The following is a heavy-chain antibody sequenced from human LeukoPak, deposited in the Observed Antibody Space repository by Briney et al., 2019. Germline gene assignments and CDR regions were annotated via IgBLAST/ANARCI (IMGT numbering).Heavy chain of an antibody. V-gene: IGHV4-39*07. CDR2: IYYSGST. J-gene: IGHJ6*02. CDR3: AREVAGHYYYYGMDV. CDR1: GGSISSSSYY. D-gene: IGHD6-19*01. Sequence: TSETLSLTCTVSGGSISSSSYYWGWIRQPPGKGLEWIGSIYYSGSTYYNPSLKSRVTISVDTSKNQFSLKLSPVTAADTAVYYCAREVAGHYYYYGMDVWGQGTTVTVSS.